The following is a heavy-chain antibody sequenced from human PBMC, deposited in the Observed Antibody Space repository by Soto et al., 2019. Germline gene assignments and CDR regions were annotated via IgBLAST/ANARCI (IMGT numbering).Heavy chain of an antibody. V-gene: IGHV3-23*01. CDR2: VGTSGIK. J-gene: IGHJ3*02. CDR3: ARGLYISGRVWGYDM. D-gene: IGHD6-19*01. CDR1: GFSLSNYA. Sequence: PGGPLRLSCAASGFSLSNYAVTWVGQSPGKGREWVSRVGTSGIKKYADSVRGRFSISRDSSKDTVNLEMNSLRADDTAVYICARGLYISGRVWGYDMWGQGTMVTVSS.